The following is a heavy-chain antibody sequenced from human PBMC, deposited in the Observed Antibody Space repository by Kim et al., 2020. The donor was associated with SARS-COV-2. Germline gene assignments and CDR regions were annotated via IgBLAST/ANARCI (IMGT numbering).Heavy chain of an antibody. D-gene: IGHD5-12*01. CDR3: ERDQDKGSGYGLDY. V-gene: IGHV3-48*02. Sequence: GGSLRLSCAASGFTFSSYSMNWVRQAPGKGLEWVSYISSSSSTIYYADSVKGRFTISRDNAKNSLYLQMNSLRDEDTAVYYCERDQDKGSGYGLDYWGQGTLVTVSS. CDR2: ISSSSSTI. CDR1: GFTFSSYS. J-gene: IGHJ4*02.